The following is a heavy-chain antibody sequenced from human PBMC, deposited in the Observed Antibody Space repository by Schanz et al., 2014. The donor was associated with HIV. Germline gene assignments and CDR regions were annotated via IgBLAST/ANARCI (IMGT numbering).Heavy chain of an antibody. J-gene: IGHJ4*02. D-gene: IGHD2-8*01. CDR1: GFTFSSYS. CDR2: IRAAGDT. Sequence: EVQLVESGGGMVKPGGCLRLSCAASGFTFSSYSMNWVRQAPGKGLEWVSDIRAAGDTYYGDSVKGRFTVSKDISQNTVDLQINSLRTEDTAMYHYARPTRGIGYCTNGVCYGEDHWGQGTLVTVSS. V-gene: IGHV3-21*02. CDR3: ARPTRGIGYCTNGVCYGEDH.